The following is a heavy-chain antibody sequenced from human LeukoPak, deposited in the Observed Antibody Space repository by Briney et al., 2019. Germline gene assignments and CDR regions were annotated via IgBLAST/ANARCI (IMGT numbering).Heavy chain of an antibody. D-gene: IGHD4-17*01. CDR3: ARYGYGDYRYFDY. CDR2: ISGSGGST. Sequence: GGSLRLSCVASGFTFRSYGMSWVRQAPGKGLEWVSAISGSGGSTYYADSVKGRFTISRDNSKNSLYLQMNSLRAEDTAVYYCARYGYGDYRYFDYWGQGTLVTVSS. CDR1: GFTFRSYG. J-gene: IGHJ4*02. V-gene: IGHV3-23*01.